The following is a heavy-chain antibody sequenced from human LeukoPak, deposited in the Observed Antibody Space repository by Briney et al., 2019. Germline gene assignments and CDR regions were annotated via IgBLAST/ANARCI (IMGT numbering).Heavy chain of an antibody. J-gene: IGHJ4*01. CDR1: GYXFTGYY. V-gene: IGHV1-2*02. D-gene: IGHD6-13*01. Sequence: ASVKVSCKASGYXFTGYYFHWVRQAPGQGLEWMGWINPNSGGTNYAQKFQGRVTMTRDTSISTAYMELSRLSSDDTAVYYCATDLGSSWIYWGQGTLVTVSS. CDR2: INPNSGGT. CDR3: ATDLGSSWIY.